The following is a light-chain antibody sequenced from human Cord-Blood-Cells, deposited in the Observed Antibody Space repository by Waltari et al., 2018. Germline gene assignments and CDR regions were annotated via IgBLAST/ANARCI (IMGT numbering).Light chain of an antibody. CDR3: QQSYSTPLT. J-gene: IGKJ4*01. Sequence: SASVGDRVTITCRASQSISSYLNLYQQKPGKAPKLLIYSSSSLQSGVPSRFSGSGSWTDFTLTISSLQPEDFATYYCQQSYSTPLTFGGGTKVEIK. V-gene: IGKV1-39*01. CDR1: QSISSY. CDR2: SSS.